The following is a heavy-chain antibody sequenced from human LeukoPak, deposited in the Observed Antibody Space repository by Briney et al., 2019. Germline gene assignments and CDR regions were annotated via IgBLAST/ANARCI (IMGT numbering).Heavy chain of an antibody. V-gene: IGHV3-20*04. CDR3: ARSGGFGVVTYYFDY. D-gene: IGHD3-3*01. CDR2: INWNGGST. Sequence: GGSLRLSCAASGFTFDDYGMSWVRQAPGKGLEWVSGINWNGGSTGYADSVKGRFTISRDNAKSSLYLQMNSLRAEDTALYYCARSGGFGVVTYYFDYWGQGTLVTVSS. J-gene: IGHJ4*02. CDR1: GFTFDDYG.